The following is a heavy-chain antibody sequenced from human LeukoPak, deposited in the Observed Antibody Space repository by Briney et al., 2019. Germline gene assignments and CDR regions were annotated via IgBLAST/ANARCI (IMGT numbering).Heavy chain of an antibody. CDR3: AITYGDYVGGAFDI. D-gene: IGHD4-17*01. J-gene: IGHJ3*02. Sequence: GGSLRLSCAASGFTFSSYAMNWVRQAPGKGLEWVSGISGSGGSTYYADSVKGRFTISRDNSKNTMYLQMNSLRAEDTAVYYCAITYGDYVGGAFDIWGQGTMVTVAS. CDR2: ISGSGGST. V-gene: IGHV3-23*01. CDR1: GFTFSSYA.